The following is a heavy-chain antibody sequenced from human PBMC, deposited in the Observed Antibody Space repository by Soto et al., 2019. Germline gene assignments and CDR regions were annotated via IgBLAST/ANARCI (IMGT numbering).Heavy chain of an antibody. J-gene: IGHJ6*02. CDR3: AKGLVPAAPWYYGMDV. D-gene: IGHD2-2*01. CDR1: GFTFDDYA. Sequence: EVQLVESGGGLVQTGRSLRLSCAASGFTFDDYAMHWVLQAPGKGLEWASGISWNSGSIGYAYSVNGRFTISRDNAKNSLYLQMNNLRGEDTALYYCAKGLVPAAPWYYGMDVWGQGTTVTVSS. V-gene: IGHV3-9*01. CDR2: ISWNSGSI.